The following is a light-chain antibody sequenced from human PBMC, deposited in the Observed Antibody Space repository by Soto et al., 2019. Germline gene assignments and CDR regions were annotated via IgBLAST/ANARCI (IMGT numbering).Light chain of an antibody. J-gene: IGKJ1*01. V-gene: IGKV2-30*01. CDR3: MQGTHWPWT. CDR1: QGLVYSDGNIF. CDR2: LIS. Sequence: DVVMTQSPLSLSVTLGQPASISCRSPQGLVYSDGNIFLNWFHQRPGQSPRRLIYLISKRDSGVPDRFSGSGSGTDFTLTISSVEAEDVGVYYCMQGTHWPWTFGQGTKVEMK.